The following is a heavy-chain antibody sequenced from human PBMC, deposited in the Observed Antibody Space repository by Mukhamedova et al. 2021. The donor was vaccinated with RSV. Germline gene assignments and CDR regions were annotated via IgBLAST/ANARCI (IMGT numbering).Heavy chain of an antibody. V-gene: IGHV1-69*01. CDR3: ATTGADDFRSGYPPFDY. CDR2: IIPIFGTA. D-gene: IGHD3-3*01. Sequence: GQGLEWMGGIIPIFGTANYAQKFQGRVTITADESTSTAYMELSSLRSEDTAVYYCATTGADDFRSGYPPFDYWGQGTLVTVSS. J-gene: IGHJ4*02.